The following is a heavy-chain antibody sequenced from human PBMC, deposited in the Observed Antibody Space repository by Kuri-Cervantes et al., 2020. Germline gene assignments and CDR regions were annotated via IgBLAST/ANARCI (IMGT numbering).Heavy chain of an antibody. D-gene: IGHD3-22*01. Sequence: GESLKISCAASGFTFSSYAMHWVRQAPGKGLEWVAVISYDGSNKYYADSVKGRFTISRDNSKNTLYLQMNSLRAEDTAVYYCARDSMPYYYYDSSGYDYWGQGTPVTVSS. CDR2: ISYDGSNK. CDR3: ARDSMPYYYYDSSGYDY. V-gene: IGHV3-30-3*01. J-gene: IGHJ4*02. CDR1: GFTFSSYA.